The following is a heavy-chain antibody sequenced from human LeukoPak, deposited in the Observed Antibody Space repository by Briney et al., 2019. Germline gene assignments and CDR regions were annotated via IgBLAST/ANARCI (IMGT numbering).Heavy chain of an antibody. V-gene: IGHV5-51*01. Sequence: GESLKISCKGSGYSFTSYWIGWVRQMPGKGLEWMGIIYPGDSDTRYSPSFQGQVTISADKSISTAYLQWSSLKASDTAMYYCARQEYCSGGSCYTWFDPWGQGTLVTVSS. CDR1: GYSFTSYW. J-gene: IGHJ5*02. CDR3: ARQEYCSGGSCYTWFDP. D-gene: IGHD2-15*01. CDR2: IYPGDSDT.